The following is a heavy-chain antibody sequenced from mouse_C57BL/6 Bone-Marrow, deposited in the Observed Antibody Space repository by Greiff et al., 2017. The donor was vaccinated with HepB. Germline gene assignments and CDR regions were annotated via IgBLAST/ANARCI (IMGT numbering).Heavy chain of an antibody. D-gene: IGHD2-9*01. J-gene: IGHJ3*01. CDR3: ARPYYGYDGPWFAY. V-gene: IGHV1-78*01. CDR1: GYTFTDHT. CDR2: IYPRDGST. Sequence: VKLQESDAELVKPGASVKISCKVSGYTFTDHTIHWMKQRPEQGLEWIGYIYPRDGSTKYNEKFKGKATLTADKSSSTAYMQLNSLTSEDSAVYFCARPYYGYDGPWFAYWGQGTLVTVSA.